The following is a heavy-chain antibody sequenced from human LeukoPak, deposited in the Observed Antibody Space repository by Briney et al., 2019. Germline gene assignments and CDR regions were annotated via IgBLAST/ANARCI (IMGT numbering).Heavy chain of an antibody. CDR2: IYYRGSA. J-gene: IGHJ6*03. Sequence: SETLSLTCSVSGGSISRYYWSWIRQPPGKGREWIGYIYYRGSANYNPSLKRRVTISVDTPKNQFSLKLSSVTAADTAVYYCARSVERYCRGGSCSSYSYYMDVWGKGTTVTVSS. V-gene: IGHV4-59*01. CDR3: ARSVERYCRGGSCSSYSYYMDV. CDR1: GGSISRYY. D-gene: IGHD2-15*01.